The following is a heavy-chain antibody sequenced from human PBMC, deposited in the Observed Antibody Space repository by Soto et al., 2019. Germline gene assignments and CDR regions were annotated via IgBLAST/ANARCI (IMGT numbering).Heavy chain of an antibody. CDR1: GFTFSNYA. J-gene: IGHJ4*02. V-gene: IGHV3-23*01. D-gene: IGHD2-15*01. CDR3: AKAGCSGGTCYLYYFDY. CDR2: ISGRGGNT. Sequence: PGGSLRLSCAASGFTFSNYAMSWVCQAPGKGLEWVSTISGRGGNTYYADSVKGRFTISRDNSRNTPYLQMDSLRVEDSAVYSCAKAGCSGGTCYLYYFDYWGQGALVTVSS.